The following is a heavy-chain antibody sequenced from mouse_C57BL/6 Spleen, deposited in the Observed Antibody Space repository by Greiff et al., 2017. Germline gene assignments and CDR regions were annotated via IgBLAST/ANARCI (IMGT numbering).Heavy chain of an antibody. V-gene: IGHV7-3*01. J-gene: IGHJ2*01. CDR1: GFTFTDYY. CDR2: IRNKANGYTT. D-gene: IGHD2-3*01. Sequence: DVKLQESGGGLVQPGGSLSLSCAASGFTFTDYYMSWVRQPPGKDLEWLGFIRNKANGYTTEYSASVKGRFTISRDNSQSILYLQMNALRAEDSATYYCARYGDGYYFDYWGQGTTLTVSS. CDR3: ARYGDGYYFDY.